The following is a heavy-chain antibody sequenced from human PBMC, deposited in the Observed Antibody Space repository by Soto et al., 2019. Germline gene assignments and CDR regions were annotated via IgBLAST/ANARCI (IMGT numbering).Heavy chain of an antibody. Sequence: AGGSLRLSCAASGFIVSDYDIHWVRQETGKGLEWVSGIGIAGDTSYSESVRGRFTISRENARDSLFLQMNSLRVEDTAVYYCTRGKIRSVSGHTWFDSWGQGIQVTVPQ. V-gene: IGHV3-13*01. CDR1: GFIVSDYD. CDR3: TRGKIRSVSGHTWFDS. D-gene: IGHD6-19*01. J-gene: IGHJ5*01. CDR2: IGIAGDT.